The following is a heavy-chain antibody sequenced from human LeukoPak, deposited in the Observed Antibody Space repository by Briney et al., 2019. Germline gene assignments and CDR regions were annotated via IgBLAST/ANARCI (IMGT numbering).Heavy chain of an antibody. Sequence: GGSLRLSCAVSGFSDRSNYMSWVRQARGKGLEWVTVIYSGGSTYYADSLKGRFTISRENSKNTLYLQMNSLKAKNTAVFSCAREEYYFDTSGTNYFDYWGQGTLVTVSS. CDR2: IYSGGST. CDR1: GFSDRSNY. D-gene: IGHD3-22*01. J-gene: IGHJ4*02. CDR3: AREEYYFDTSGTNYFDY. V-gene: IGHV3-66*01.